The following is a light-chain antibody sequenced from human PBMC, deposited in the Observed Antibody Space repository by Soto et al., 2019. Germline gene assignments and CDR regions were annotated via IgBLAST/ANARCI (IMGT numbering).Light chain of an antibody. CDR1: SSDVGNYHY. CDR2: EVS. J-gene: IGLJ1*01. Sequence: QSALTQPASVSGSPGQSITISCTETSSDVGNYHYVSWYQQHPGKAPKLMIYEVSNRPSGVSNRFSGSKSGNTASLTISGLQAEDEADYYCSSYTSSNTYVFGTGTKLTVL. CDR3: SSYTSSNTYV. V-gene: IGLV2-14*01.